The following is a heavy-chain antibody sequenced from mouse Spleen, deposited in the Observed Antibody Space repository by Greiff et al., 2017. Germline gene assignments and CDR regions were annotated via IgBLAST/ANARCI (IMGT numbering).Heavy chain of an antibody. CDR3: ARSDSAWFAY. CDR2: IYPGDGDT. V-gene: IGHV1-82*01. Sequence: VQLQQSGPELVKPGASVKISCKASGYAFSSSWMNWVKQRPGKGLEWIGRIYPGDGDTNYNGKFKGKATLTADKSSSTAYMQLSSLTSEDSAVYFCARSDSAWFAYWGQGTLVTVSA. J-gene: IGHJ3*01. CDR1: GYAFSSSW. D-gene: IGHD3-1*01.